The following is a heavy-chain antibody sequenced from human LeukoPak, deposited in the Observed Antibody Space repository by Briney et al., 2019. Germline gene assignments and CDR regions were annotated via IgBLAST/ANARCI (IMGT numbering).Heavy chain of an antibody. Sequence: ASVKVSCKASGYTFTDSYTHWVRQAPGQGLEWMGWINPDSGGTNYAQKFQGRVTMTRDTSISTAYMELSRLRSDDTAVYYCAREEGYYESSGYYVWGQGTLVTVSS. J-gene: IGHJ4*02. CDR2: INPDSGGT. CDR3: AREEGYYESSGYYV. V-gene: IGHV1-2*02. D-gene: IGHD3-22*01. CDR1: GYTFTDSY.